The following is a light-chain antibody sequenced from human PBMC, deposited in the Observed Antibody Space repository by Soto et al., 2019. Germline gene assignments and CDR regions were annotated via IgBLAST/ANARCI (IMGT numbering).Light chain of an antibody. CDR1: SSSIGSNS. CDR2: SSN. CDR3: AAWDDSLNGVV. V-gene: IGLV1-44*01. Sequence: QSALTQPPSASGTPGQRVTISCSGSSSSIGSNSVNWYQQLPGTAPKLLMYSSNQRPSGVPDRFSGSKSGTSASLAISGLQSEDEADYYCAAWDDSLNGVVFGGGTKVTVL. J-gene: IGLJ2*01.